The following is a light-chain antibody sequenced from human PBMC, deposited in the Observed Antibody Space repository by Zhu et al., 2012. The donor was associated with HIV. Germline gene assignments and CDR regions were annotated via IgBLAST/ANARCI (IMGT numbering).Light chain of an antibody. CDR3: HQYNNWPLWT. V-gene: IGKV3-15*01. CDR1: QSVSSN. CDR2: GAS. J-gene: IGKJ1*01. Sequence: EIVLTQSPGTLSLSPGERATLSCRASQSVSSNLAWYQKKPGQAPRLLIYGASTRPPGIPARFSGSGSGTEFTLTISSLQSEDFAVYYCHQYNNWPLWTFGQGTKVEI.